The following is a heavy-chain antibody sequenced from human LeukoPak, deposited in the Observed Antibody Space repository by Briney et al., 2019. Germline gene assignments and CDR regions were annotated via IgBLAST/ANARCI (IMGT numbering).Heavy chain of an antibody. V-gene: IGHV3-73*01. CDR2: IRSKANNYAT. J-gene: IGHJ4*02. Sequence: GGSLRLSCAASGFTFSGSAMHWVRQASGKALEWVGRIRSKANNYATAYAASVKGRLTISRDDSKNTAYLQMNSLKTEDTAVYYCSRLDYDSGIYYSVSYWGQGTLVTVSS. CDR3: SRLDYDSGIYYSVSY. CDR1: GFTFSGSA. D-gene: IGHD3-10*01.